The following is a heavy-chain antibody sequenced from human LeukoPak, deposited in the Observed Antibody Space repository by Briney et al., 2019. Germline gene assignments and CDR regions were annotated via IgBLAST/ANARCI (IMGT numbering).Heavy chain of an antibody. Sequence: TSVKVSCKASGFTFTSSAVQWVRQARGQRLEWIGWIVVGSGNTNYAQKFQERVTITRDMSTSTAYVELSSLRSEDTAVYYCAAVPHYMVRGVIRNDYWGQGTLVTVSS. J-gene: IGHJ4*02. V-gene: IGHV1-58*01. CDR1: GFTFTSSA. D-gene: IGHD3-10*01. CDR2: IVVGSGNT. CDR3: AAVPHYMVRGVIRNDY.